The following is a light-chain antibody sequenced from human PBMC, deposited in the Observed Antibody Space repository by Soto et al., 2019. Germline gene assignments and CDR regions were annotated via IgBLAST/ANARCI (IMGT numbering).Light chain of an antibody. CDR2: SNT. Sequence: QSVLIQPPSASGTPGQRVTISCSGSSSNIGSNNVNWYQHLPGTAPKLLIHSNTKRPSGVPDRFSGSKSATSASLAISGLQSDDESNYYCSAWDDSLNGPVFGGGTKLTVL. J-gene: IGLJ2*01. V-gene: IGLV1-44*01. CDR1: SSNIGSNN. CDR3: SAWDDSLNGPV.